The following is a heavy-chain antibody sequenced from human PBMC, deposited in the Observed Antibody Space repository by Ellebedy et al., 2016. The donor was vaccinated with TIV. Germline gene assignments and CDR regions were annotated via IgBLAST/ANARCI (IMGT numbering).Heavy chain of an antibody. Sequence: KVSCTESGHSFTSHWIGWVRQVPGKGLEWMGRIFPGDSDTSYSPSFQGQVTMSVDRATSTAYLQWSSLKASDTAIYYCARPDSSLAFDVWGQGTMVTVSS. D-gene: IGHD3-22*01. CDR3: ARPDSSLAFDV. V-gene: IGHV5-51*01. J-gene: IGHJ3*01. CDR2: IFPGDSDT. CDR1: GHSFTSHW.